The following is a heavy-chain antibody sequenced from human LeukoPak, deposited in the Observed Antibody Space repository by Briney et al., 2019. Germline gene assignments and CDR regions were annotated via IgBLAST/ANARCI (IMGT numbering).Heavy chain of an antibody. CDR1: GFTFSSYS. CDR3: ARGGYYFDY. J-gene: IGHJ4*02. CDR2: ISGSSSTI. Sequence: GGSLRLSCAASGFTFSSYSMNWVRQAPGKGLEWVSYISGSSSTIYYADSVKGRFTISGDNAKNSLYLQMNSLRAEDTAVYYCARGGYYFDYWGQGTLVTVSS. D-gene: IGHD3-16*01. V-gene: IGHV3-48*01.